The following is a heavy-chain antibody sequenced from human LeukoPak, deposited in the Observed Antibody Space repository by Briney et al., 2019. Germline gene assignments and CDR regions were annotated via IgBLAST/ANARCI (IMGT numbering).Heavy chain of an antibody. D-gene: IGHD2-2*01. CDR2: ISDSSSAM. CDR1: GFTFSSYS. J-gene: IGHJ4*02. CDR3: ARLKLLWSNYFDY. V-gene: IGHV3-48*04. Sequence: GGSLRLSCAASGFTFSSYSMNWVRQAPGKGLEWVSYISDSSSAMYYADSVKGRFTISRDNAKNSLYLQMNSLRAEDTAVYYCARLKLLWSNYFDYWGQGTLVTVSS.